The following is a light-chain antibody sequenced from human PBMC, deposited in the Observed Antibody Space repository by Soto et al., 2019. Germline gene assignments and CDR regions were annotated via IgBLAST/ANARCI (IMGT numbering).Light chain of an antibody. CDR1: QSVDIN. J-gene: IGKJ1*01. CDR3: QQYNNWPRT. CDR2: GAS. Sequence: EIVLTQSPATLSVSPGERVTLSCRASQSVDINLAWYQQKPGQAPRLLIYGASTRATDMPGRFSGRGAGAEFTLTISSLQSEDFAVYYCQQYNNWPRTVGQGTKVDSK. V-gene: IGKV3-15*01.